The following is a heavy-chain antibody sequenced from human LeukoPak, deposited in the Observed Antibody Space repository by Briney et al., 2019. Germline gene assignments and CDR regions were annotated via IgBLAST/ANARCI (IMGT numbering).Heavy chain of an antibody. CDR3: AKGITGTTRYAFDI. Sequence: PSGGSLRLSCAASGFTFENYATHWVRQAPGKGLEWVSGISWNSDTIGYADSVKGRFTISRDNAKNSLYLQMNSLRAEDMALYYCAKGITGTTRYAFDIWGQGTMVTVSS. CDR1: GFTFENYA. D-gene: IGHD1-14*01. V-gene: IGHV3-9*03. J-gene: IGHJ3*02. CDR2: ISWNSDTI.